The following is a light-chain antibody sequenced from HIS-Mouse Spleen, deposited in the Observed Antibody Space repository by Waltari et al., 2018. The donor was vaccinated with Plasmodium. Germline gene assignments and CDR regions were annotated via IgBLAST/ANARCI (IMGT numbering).Light chain of an antibody. J-gene: IGLJ2*01. Sequence: SYELTQPPSVSVSPGQPASITCSGDKLGYKYACWYQQKPGQSPVLVIYQVSKGPSGIPERVSGSNSGNTATLTISGTQAMDEADYYCQAWDSSTVVFGGGTKLTVL. V-gene: IGLV3-1*01. CDR1: KLGYKY. CDR3: QAWDSSTVV. CDR2: QVS.